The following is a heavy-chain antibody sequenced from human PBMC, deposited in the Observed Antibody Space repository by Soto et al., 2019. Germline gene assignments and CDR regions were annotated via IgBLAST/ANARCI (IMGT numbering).Heavy chain of an antibody. J-gene: IGHJ6*02. CDR1: GFTFSSYA. CDR2: ISYDGSNK. Sequence: GGSLRLSCAASGFTFSSYAMHWVRQAPGKGLEWVAVISYDGSNKYYADSVKGRFTISRDNSKNTLYLQMNSLRAEDTAVYYCARVDGGNDGARYCMGVWGQETTVTVSS. CDR3: ARVDGGNDGARYCMGV. V-gene: IGHV3-30-3*01. D-gene: IGHD2-15*01.